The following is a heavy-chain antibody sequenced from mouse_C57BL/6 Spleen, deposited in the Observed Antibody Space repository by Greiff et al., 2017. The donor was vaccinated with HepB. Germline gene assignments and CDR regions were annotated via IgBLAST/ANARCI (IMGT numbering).Heavy chain of an antibody. CDR3: ARSLYYDDDEAWFAY. Sequence: QVQLQQPGTELVKPGASVKLSCKASGYTFTSYWMHWVKQRPGQGLEWIGNINPSNGGTNYNEKFKSKATLTVDKSSSTAYMQLSSLTSEDSAVYYCARSLYYDDDEAWFAYWGQGTLVTVSA. D-gene: IGHD2-4*01. J-gene: IGHJ3*01. V-gene: IGHV1-53*01. CDR1: GYTFTSYW. CDR2: INPSNGGT.